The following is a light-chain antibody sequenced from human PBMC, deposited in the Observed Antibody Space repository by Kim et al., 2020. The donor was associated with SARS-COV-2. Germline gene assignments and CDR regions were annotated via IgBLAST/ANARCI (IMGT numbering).Light chain of an antibody. CDR3: QQYGSSPLMT. CDR2: GAS. Sequence: GERATLACRASQSVRSTYLAWYQQKLGQAPRLLIYGASSRATGVPDRFSGSGAETDFTLTISRVEPEDVAVYYCQQYGSSPLMTFGQGTRLEIK. CDR1: QSVRSTY. J-gene: IGKJ5*01. V-gene: IGKV3-20*01.